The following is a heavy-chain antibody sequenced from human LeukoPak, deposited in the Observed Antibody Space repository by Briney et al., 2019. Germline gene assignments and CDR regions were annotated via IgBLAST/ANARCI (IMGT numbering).Heavy chain of an antibody. CDR3: AREAVTRNYFDY. CDR2: IYSGGST. D-gene: IGHD4-17*01. CDR1: GFTVSSNY. V-gene: IGHV3-53*01. J-gene: IGHJ4*02. Sequence: GGSLRLSCAASGFTVSSNYMNWVRQAPGKGLEWVSVIYSGGSTYYADSVKGRFTISRDNSKNTLFLQMNSLRAEDTAVYYCAREAVTRNYFDYWGQGTLVTVSS.